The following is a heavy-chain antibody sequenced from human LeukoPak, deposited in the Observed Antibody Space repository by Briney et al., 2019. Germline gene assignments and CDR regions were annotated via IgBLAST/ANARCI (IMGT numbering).Heavy chain of an antibody. CDR1: GGSISSYY. CDR3: ARDYADAFDI. V-gene: IGHV4-59*01. Sequence: SETLSLTCTVSGGSISSYYWSWIRQPPGKGLDWIGYIYYSGSTNYNPSLKSRVTISVDTSKNQFSLKLSSVTAADTAVYYCARDYADAFDIWGQGTMVTVSS. J-gene: IGHJ3*02. CDR2: IYYSGST. D-gene: IGHD4-17*01.